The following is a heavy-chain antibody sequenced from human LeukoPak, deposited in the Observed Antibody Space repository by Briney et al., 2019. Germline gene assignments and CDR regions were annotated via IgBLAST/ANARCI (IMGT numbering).Heavy chain of an antibody. D-gene: IGHD6-13*01. J-gene: IGHJ5*02. CDR1: GGSISSYY. Sequence: SETLSLTCSVSGGSISSYYWSWIRQPPGKGLEWIGYIYHSGSTYYNPSLKSRVTLSVDRSKNQFSLKLSSVTAADTAVYYCVGYRAAAGNNWFDPWGQGTLVTVSS. CDR2: IYHSGST. CDR3: VGYRAAAGNNWFDP. V-gene: IGHV4-59*04.